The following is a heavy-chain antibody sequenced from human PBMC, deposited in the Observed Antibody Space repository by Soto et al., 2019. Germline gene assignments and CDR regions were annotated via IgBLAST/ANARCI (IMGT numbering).Heavy chain of an antibody. CDR2: ISPYNGNT. V-gene: IGHV1-18*01. J-gene: IGHJ6*02. D-gene: IGHD1-26*01. Sequence: QVQLVQFGAEVKKPGASVKVSCEASGYTFTTYGISWVRQAPGQGLEWMGWISPYNGNTNYAQKFPGRVTMTTDTSTSTAYMDLRSLRSDDTAVYYCARGAPSWAYGMDVWGQETTVTVSS. CDR3: ARGAPSWAYGMDV. CDR1: GYTFTTYG.